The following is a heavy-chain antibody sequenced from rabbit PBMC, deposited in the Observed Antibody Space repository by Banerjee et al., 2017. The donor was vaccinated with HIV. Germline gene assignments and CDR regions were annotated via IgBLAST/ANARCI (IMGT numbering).Heavy chain of an antibody. Sequence: QSLEESGGGLVKPGASLTLTCTASGFTLSSYWMYWVRQAPGKGLEWIGCIDGIGSGSTYYATWAKGRFTISKTSLTTVTLQMTSLTAADTATYFCAREQSYSFNLWGPGTLVTVS. V-gene: IGHV1S40*01. CDR1: GFTLSSYW. J-gene: IGHJ4*01. CDR2: IDGIGSGST. CDR3: AREQSYSFNL.